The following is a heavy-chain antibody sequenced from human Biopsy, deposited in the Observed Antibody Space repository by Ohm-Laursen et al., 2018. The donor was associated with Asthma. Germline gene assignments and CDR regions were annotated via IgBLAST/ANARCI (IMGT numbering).Heavy chain of an antibody. CDR1: GFTFGDCW. CDR2: IKHDGTEK. J-gene: IGHJ2*01. CDR3: VRDGGIHADPGHWSFDL. Sequence: SLRLSCTASGFTFGDCWMSWVRQVPGKGLEWVANIKHDGTEKNHVDSLKGRFTISRDNAKNSLYLQMNSLRAEDTAVYCCVRDGGIHADPGHWSFDLWGRGTLVTVSS. V-gene: IGHV3-7*01. D-gene: IGHD1-14*01.